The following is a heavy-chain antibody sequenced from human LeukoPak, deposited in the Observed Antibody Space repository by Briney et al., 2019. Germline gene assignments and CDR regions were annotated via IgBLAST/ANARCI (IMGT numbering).Heavy chain of an antibody. J-gene: IGHJ5*02. CDR1: GFTFSSYG. CDR2: IRYDGSNK. V-gene: IGHV3-30*02. Sequence: GGSLRLSCAASGFTFSSYGMHWVRQAPGKGLEWVAFIRYDGSNKYYADSVKGRFTISRDNSKNTLYLQMNSLRAEDTAVYYCAKGSTNWDGYKGNYDPWGQGTLVTV. D-gene: IGHD1-1*01. CDR3: AKGSTNWDGYKGNYDP.